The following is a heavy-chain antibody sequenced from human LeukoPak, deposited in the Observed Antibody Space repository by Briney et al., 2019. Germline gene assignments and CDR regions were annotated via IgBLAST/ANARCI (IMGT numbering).Heavy chain of an antibody. CDR3: ARPRYCSSTSCPGVAFDI. Sequence: ASVKVSCKASGYTFTSYGISWVRQAPGQGLEWMGWISAYNGNTNYVQKFQGRVTITRNTSINTAYMELSSLRSEDTAVYYCARPRYCSSTSCPGVAFDIWGQGTMVTVSS. CDR1: GYTFTSYG. J-gene: IGHJ3*02. V-gene: IGHV1-18*01. D-gene: IGHD2-2*01. CDR2: ISAYNGNT.